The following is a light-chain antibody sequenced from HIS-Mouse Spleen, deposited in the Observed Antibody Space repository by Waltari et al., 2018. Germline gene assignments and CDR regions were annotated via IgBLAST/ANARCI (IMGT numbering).Light chain of an antibody. V-gene: IGLV3-10*01. CDR2: EDS. CDR1: ALPKKY. CDR3: YSTDSSGNHRV. J-gene: IGLJ2*01. Sequence: SYELTQPPSVSVSPGQTARITCSGDALPKKYAYWYQQKSGQAPVLVIYEDSKRPSGIPERFPGSSSGTMATLTISGAQVEDEADYYCYSTDSSGNHRVFGGGTKLTV.